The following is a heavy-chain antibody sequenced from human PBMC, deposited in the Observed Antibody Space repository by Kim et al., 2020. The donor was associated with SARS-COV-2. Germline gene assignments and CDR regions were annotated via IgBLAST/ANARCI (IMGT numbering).Heavy chain of an antibody. CDR3: ARHGGYFDWFYDAFDI. CDR2: IYYSGST. D-gene: IGHD3-9*01. Sequence: SETLSLTCTVSGGSISSSSYYWGWIRQPPGKGLEWIGSIYYSGSTYYNPSLKSRVTISVDTSKNQFSLKLSSVTAADTAVYYCARHGGYFDWFYDAFDIWGQGTMVTVSS. CDR1: GGSISSSSYY. V-gene: IGHV4-39*01. J-gene: IGHJ3*02.